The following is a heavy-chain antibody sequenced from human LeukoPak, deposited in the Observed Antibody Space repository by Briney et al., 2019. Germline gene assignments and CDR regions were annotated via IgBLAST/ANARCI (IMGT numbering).Heavy chain of an antibody. D-gene: IGHD4-17*01. CDR3: AKESTVTHYYFDS. J-gene: IGHJ4*02. Sequence: PGKSLRLSCAASGFTFSSYAMNWVRQAPGKGLEWVSAISGSGGSTYYADSVKGRFTISRDNSKNILYLQMNSLRAEDTAVYYCAKESTVTHYYFDSWGQGTLVTVSS. V-gene: IGHV3-23*01. CDR1: GFTFSSYA. CDR2: ISGSGGST.